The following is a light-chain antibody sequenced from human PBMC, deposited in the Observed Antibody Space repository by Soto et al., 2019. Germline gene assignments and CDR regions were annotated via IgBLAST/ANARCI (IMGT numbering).Light chain of an antibody. J-gene: IGKJ1*01. CDR3: LQDFDYPRT. CDR2: AAS. V-gene: IGKV1-6*01. Sequence: ATQMTQSPSSLSASVGDTVTITCRASQGIRNELAWYQQAPGKAPKLLIYAASSVQSGVPSRFSGSGSDTDFTLTISSLQPEDFETYYCLQDFDYPRTFGQGTKVEI. CDR1: QGIRNE.